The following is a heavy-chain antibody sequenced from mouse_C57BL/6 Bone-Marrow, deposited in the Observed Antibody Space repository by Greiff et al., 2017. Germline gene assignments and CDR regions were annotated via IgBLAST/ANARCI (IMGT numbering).Heavy chain of an antibody. V-gene: IGHV1-55*01. CDR3: ALQIYYGNLFAY. D-gene: IGHD2-1*01. J-gene: IGHJ3*01. CDR1: GYTFTSYW. Sequence: VQLQQSGAELVKPGASVKMSCKASGYTFTSYWITWVKQRPGQGLEWIGDIYPGSGSTNYNEKFKSKATLTVDTSSSTAYMQLSSLTSEDSAVYYCALQIYYGNLFAYWGQGTLVTVSA. CDR2: IYPGSGST.